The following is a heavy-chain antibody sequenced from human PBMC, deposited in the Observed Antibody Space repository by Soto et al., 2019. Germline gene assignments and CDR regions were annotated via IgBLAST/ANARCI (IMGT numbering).Heavy chain of an antibody. CDR2: INAGNGNT. D-gene: IGHD3-3*01. CDR3: ARALRFLEWLLNDY. J-gene: IGHJ4*02. Sequence: ASVKVSCKASGYTFTSYAMHWVRQAPGQRLEWMGWINAGNGNTKYSQKFQGRVTITRDTSASTAYMELSSLRSEDTAVYYCARALRFLEWLLNDYWGQGTLVTVS. V-gene: IGHV1-3*01. CDR1: GYTFTSYA.